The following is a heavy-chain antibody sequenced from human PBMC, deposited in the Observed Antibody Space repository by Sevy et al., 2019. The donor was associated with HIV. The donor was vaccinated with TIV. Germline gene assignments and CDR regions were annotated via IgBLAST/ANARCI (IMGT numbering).Heavy chain of an antibody. V-gene: IGHV3-74*01. CDR2: INSDGSST. D-gene: IGHD1-26*01. J-gene: IGHJ4*02. CDR1: GFTFSSYW. CDR3: ARGSIVGANCFDY. Sequence: GGSLRLSCAASGFTFSSYWMHWVRQAPGKGLVWVSRINSDGSSTSYADSVKGRFTISRDNAKNTLYLQMNSLRAEDTAVYYCARGSIVGANCFDYWGQGTLVTVSS.